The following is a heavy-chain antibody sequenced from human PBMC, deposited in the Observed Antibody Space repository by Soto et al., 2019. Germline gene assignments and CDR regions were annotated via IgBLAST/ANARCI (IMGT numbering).Heavy chain of an antibody. J-gene: IGHJ4*02. Sequence: QVQLVESGGGVVQPGRSLRLSCAASGFTFRSYGMHWVRQAPGKGLEGVAGILYDGSNKYYADSVKGRFTISRDNSKNTLYLQMNSLRAEDTAVYYCSKEDGSGWYSYAYWGQGTLVTVSS. CDR2: ILYDGSNK. CDR1: GFTFRSYG. CDR3: SKEDGSGWYSYAY. V-gene: IGHV3-30*18. D-gene: IGHD6-19*01.